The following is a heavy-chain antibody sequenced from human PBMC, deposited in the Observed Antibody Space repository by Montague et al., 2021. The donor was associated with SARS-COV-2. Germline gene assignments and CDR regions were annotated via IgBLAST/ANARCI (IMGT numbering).Heavy chain of an antibody. V-gene: IGHV4-34*01. D-gene: IGHD6-13*01. CDR2: INHSGST. CDR1: AGSFSGYS. CDR3: ARHGYTKVWSGMDV. J-gene: IGHJ6*02. Sequence: SETLSLTCAVYAGSFSGYSWSWIRQPPGKGLEWIGEINHSGSTXXXPSXXXRVTISVDTSKNQFSLKLSSVTAADTAVFYCARHGYTKVWSGMDVWGQGITVTVSS.